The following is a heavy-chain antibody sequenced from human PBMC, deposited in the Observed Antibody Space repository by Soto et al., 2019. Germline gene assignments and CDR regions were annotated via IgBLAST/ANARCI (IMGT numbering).Heavy chain of an antibody. J-gene: IGHJ4*02. Sequence: PGGSLRLSCTASGFTFSEYGIHWVRQAPGKGLEWVAVISYGGSHKYYAGSVKGRFAIARDDSKNTVYLQMNSLKTDGTAVYYCAKEMFPRTVLDSSSPWGDFWGRGSLVTVSS. CDR2: ISYGGSHK. CDR1: GFTFSEYG. V-gene: IGHV3-30*18. D-gene: IGHD2-15*01. CDR3: AKEMFPRTVLDSSSPWGDF.